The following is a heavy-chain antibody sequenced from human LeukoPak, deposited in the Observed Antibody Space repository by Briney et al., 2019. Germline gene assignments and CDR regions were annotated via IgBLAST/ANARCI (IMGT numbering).Heavy chain of an antibody. D-gene: IGHD4-11*01. CDR1: GFTFSSYA. Sequence: GGSLRLSCAAPGFTFSSYAMSWVRQAPGKGLEWVSAISGSGGSTYHADSVKGRFTISRDDSKNTLYLQMNSLRAEDTAVYYCAKGSRLHRVYYFDYWGQGTLVTVSS. CDR2: ISGSGGST. V-gene: IGHV3-23*01. J-gene: IGHJ4*02. CDR3: AKGSRLHRVYYFDY.